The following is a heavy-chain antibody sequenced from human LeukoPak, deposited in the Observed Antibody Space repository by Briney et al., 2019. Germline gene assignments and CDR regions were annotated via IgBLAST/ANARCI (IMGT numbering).Heavy chain of an antibody. Sequence: GGSLRLSCAASGFTFSNYWMHWVRQAPGKGLVWVSRLNSDGSSTNYADSVKGRFTISRDNAKNTLYLQVNSLRAEDTALYYCARNFGGGDSSGPYYWGQGTLVTVSS. CDR1: GFTFSNYW. J-gene: IGHJ4*02. D-gene: IGHD3-22*01. CDR3: ARNFGGGDSSGPYY. V-gene: IGHV3-74*01. CDR2: LNSDGSST.